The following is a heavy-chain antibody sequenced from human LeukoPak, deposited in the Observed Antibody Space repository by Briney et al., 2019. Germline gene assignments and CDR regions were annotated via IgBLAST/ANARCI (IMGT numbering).Heavy chain of an antibody. CDR1: GYTFTGYY. D-gene: IGHD3-9*01. CDR3: ARALGGSYDILTQG. CDR2: INPNSGGT. V-gene: IGHV1-2*02. Sequence: ASVKVSCMASGYTFTGYYMHWVRHAPGQGLEWMGWINPNSGGTNYAQKFQGRVTMTRDTSISTAYMELSRLRSDDTAVYYCARALGGSYDILTQGWGQGTLVTVSS. J-gene: IGHJ4*02.